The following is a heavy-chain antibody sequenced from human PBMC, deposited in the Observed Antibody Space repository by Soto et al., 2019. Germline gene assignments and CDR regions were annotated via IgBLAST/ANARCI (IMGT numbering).Heavy chain of an antibody. CDR2: IIPIFGTA. CDR1: GGTFSSYA. D-gene: IGHD6-6*01. J-gene: IGHJ6*02. CDR3: ATSSSGGHYYYGMDV. V-gene: IGHV1-69*06. Sequence: ASVKVSCKASGGTFSSYAISWVRQAPGQGLEWMGGIIPIFGTANYAQKFQGRVTITADKSTSTAYMELSSLRSEDTAVYYCATSSSGGHYYYGMDVWGQGTTVTVSS.